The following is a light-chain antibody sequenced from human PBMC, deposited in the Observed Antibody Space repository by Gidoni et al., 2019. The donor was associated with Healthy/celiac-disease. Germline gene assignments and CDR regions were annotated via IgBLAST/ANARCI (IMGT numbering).Light chain of an antibody. V-gene: IGLV3-1*01. CDR3: QAWDSSTAWV. CDR2: QDS. CDR1: KLGDKY. J-gene: IGLJ3*02. Sequence: SYELTQPPSVSVSPGQTASITCPGDKLGDKYACWYQQKPGQSPVLVIYQDSKRPSGIPERFSGSNSGNTATLTISGTQAMDEADYYCQAWDSSTAWVFGGG.